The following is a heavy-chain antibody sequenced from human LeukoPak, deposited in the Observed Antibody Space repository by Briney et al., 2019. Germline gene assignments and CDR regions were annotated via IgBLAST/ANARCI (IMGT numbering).Heavy chain of an antibody. V-gene: IGHV3-48*03. J-gene: IGHJ5*02. CDR1: GFTFSSYE. CDR2: ISSSGSTI. D-gene: IGHD5-24*01. CDR3: AKDQGWLQPNWFDP. Sequence: GGSLRLSCAASGFTFSSYEMNWVRQAPGKGLEWVSYISSSGSTIYYADSVKGRFTISRDNAKNSLYLQMNSLRAEDTAVYYCAKDQGWLQPNWFDPWGQGTLVTVSS.